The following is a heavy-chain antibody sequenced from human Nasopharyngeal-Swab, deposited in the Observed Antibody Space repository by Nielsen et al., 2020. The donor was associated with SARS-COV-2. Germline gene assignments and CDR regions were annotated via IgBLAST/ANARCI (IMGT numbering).Heavy chain of an antibody. Sequence: ASVKVSCKASGYTFTSYDINWVRQATGQGLEWMGWMNPNSGNTGYAQKFQGRVTTTRNTSISTAYMELSSLRSEDTAVYYCARGDTGVLGMDVWGQGTTVTVSS. J-gene: IGHJ6*02. V-gene: IGHV1-8*01. CDR3: ARGDTGVLGMDV. CDR1: GYTFTSYD. D-gene: IGHD4-23*01. CDR2: MNPNSGNT.